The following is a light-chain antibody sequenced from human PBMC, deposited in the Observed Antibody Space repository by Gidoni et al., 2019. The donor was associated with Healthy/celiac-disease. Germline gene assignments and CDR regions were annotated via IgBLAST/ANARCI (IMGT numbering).Light chain of an antibody. J-gene: IGKJ4*01. V-gene: IGKV1-39*01. CDR1: QSISSY. Sequence: DIQMTQSPSSLSASVGDRVTITCRASQSISSYLNWYQQKPGKAPKLLIYAASSLQSGVPSRFSGSGSGRDFTLTISSLQPEDFATYYCKQSYSTPLTFGGGTKVEIK. CDR3: KQSYSTPLT. CDR2: AAS.